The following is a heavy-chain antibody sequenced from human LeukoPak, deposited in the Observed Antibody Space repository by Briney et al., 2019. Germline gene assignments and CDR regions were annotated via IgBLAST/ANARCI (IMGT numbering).Heavy chain of an antibody. CDR1: GGSISSYY. CDR2: IYYSGST. D-gene: IGHD5-12*01. J-gene: IGHJ4*02. CDR3: ARGPYSGYDQAAYYFDY. V-gene: IGHV4-59*08. Sequence: ASETLSLTCTVSGGSISSYYWSWIRQPPGKGLEWIGYIYYSGSTNYNPSLKSRVTISVDTSRNQFSLKLSSVTAADTAVYYCARGPYSGYDQAAYYFDYWGQGTLVTVSS.